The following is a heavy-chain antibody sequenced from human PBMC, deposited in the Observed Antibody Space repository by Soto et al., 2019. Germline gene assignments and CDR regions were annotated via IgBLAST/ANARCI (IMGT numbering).Heavy chain of an antibody. V-gene: IGHV4-39*01. CDR2: IYYSGST. J-gene: IGHJ6*03. CDR1: GRSISSSSYY. CDR3: ARQGIIGSSSWYTRGYYMDV. Sequence: ETLSLTCTVSGRSISSSSYYWGWIRQPPGKRLEWIGSIYYSGSTYYNPSLKSRVTISVDTSKNQFSLKLSSVTAADTAVYYCARQGIIGSSSWYTRGYYMDVWGKGTTVTVSS. D-gene: IGHD6-13*01.